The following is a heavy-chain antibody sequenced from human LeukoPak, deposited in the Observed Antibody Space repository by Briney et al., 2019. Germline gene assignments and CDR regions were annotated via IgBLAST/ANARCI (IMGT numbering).Heavy chain of an antibody. V-gene: IGHV3-33*06. D-gene: IGHD2-15*01. CDR2: IWYDGSNK. Sequence: PGRSLRLSCAASGFAFSSYGMHWVRQARGKGLEWVAVIWYDGSNKYYADSVKGRFTISRDNSKNTLYLQMNSLRAEDTAVYYCAKGGDIVVVVAATRFDYWGQGTLVTVSS. CDR1: GFAFSSYG. J-gene: IGHJ4*02. CDR3: AKGGDIVVVVAATRFDY.